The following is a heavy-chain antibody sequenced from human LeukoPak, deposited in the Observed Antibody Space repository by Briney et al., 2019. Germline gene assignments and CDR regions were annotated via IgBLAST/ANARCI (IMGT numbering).Heavy chain of an antibody. D-gene: IGHD2-2*01. Sequence: GESLKISCKGSGYSFTSYWIGWVRQMPGKGLEWMGIIYPGDSDTRYSPSFQGQVTISADKSISTAYLQWSSLKASDTAMYYCASTYQLLRGGDNWFDPWGQGTLVTVSS. J-gene: IGHJ5*02. CDR3: ASTYQLLRGGDNWFDP. V-gene: IGHV5-51*01. CDR1: GYSFTSYW. CDR2: IYPGDSDT.